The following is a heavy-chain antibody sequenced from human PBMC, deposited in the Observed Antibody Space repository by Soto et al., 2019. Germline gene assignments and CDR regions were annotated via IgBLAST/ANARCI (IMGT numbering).Heavy chain of an antibody. CDR2: IYYSGST. D-gene: IGHD4-17*01. J-gene: IGHJ5*02. CDR1: GGSISSGDYY. Sequence: SETLSLTCTVSGGSISSGDYYWSWIRQPPGKGLERIGYIYYSGSTYYNPSLKSRVTISVDTSKNQFSLKLSSVTAADTAVYYFARVIPDYGDYSLRPYNWFDPWGQGTLVTVSS. V-gene: IGHV4-30-4*01. CDR3: ARVIPDYGDYSLRPYNWFDP.